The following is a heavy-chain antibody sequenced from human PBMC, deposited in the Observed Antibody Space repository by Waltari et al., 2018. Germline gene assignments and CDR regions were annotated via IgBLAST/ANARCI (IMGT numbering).Heavy chain of an antibody. V-gene: IGHV3-48*03. D-gene: IGHD6-19*01. J-gene: IGHJ6*02. CDR2: ISSSGSNI. CDR3: ARKGGVSEAGSPVWYYYYGMDV. Sequence: EVQLVESGGGLVQPGGSLRLSCAASGFTCSSYEMNWVRTAPGQRRGWVSYISSSGSNIYYADSVKGRLTISRDNAKNSLYLQMNSLRAEDTAVYYCARKGGVSEAGSPVWYYYYGMDVWGQGTTVTVSS. CDR1: GFTCSSYE.